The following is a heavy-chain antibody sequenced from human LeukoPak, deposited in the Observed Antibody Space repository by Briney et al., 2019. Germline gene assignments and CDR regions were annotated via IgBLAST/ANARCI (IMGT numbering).Heavy chain of an antibody. Sequence: PSETLSLTCAVYGGSFSGYYWSWIRQPPGKGLEWIGEINHSGSTNYNPSLKSRVTISVDTSKNQFSLKLSPVTATDTAVYYCARGGYCSSTSCYRSYYYGMDVWGQGTTVTVSS. CDR1: GGSFSGYY. CDR2: INHSGST. J-gene: IGHJ6*02. CDR3: ARGGYCSSTSCYRSYYYGMDV. D-gene: IGHD2-2*02. V-gene: IGHV4-34*01.